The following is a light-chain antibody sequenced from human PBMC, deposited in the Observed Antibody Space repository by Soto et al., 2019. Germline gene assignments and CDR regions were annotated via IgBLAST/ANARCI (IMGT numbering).Light chain of an antibody. CDR3: QQYYSTPTWT. Sequence: DIVMTQSPDSLDVSLVERAPINCKSSLSVLFSSNNKNYLAWYQQKPGQPPKLLIYWASTRESGVPDRFSGSGSGTEFTLTISSLQAEDVAVYYCQQYYSTPTWTFGQGTKVDIK. CDR1: LSVLFSSNNKNY. CDR2: WAS. V-gene: IGKV4-1*01. J-gene: IGKJ1*01.